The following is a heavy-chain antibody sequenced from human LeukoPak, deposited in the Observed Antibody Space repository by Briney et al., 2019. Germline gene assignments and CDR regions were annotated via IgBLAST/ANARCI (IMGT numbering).Heavy chain of an antibody. CDR1: GFTVSSNY. Sequence: QSGGSLRLSCAASGFTVSSNYMSWVRQAPGKGLEWVSVIYSGGSTYYADSVKGRFTISRDNSKNTLYLQMNSLRAEDTAVYYCAKNMVRGVMSYAFDIWGQGTMVTVSS. CDR2: IYSGGST. J-gene: IGHJ3*02. CDR3: AKNMVRGVMSYAFDI. D-gene: IGHD3-10*01. V-gene: IGHV3-53*01.